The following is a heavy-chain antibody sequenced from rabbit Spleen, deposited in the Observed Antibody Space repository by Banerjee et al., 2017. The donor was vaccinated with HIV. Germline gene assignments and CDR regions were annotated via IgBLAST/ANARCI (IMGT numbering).Heavy chain of an antibody. V-gene: IGHV1S7*01. CDR3: ARDLYSSGWGALSYGMDL. D-gene: IGHD4-1*01. J-gene: IGHJ6*01. CDR2: IVPIFGVT. CDR1: GFDFNTYS. Sequence: QLEESGGDLVKPGASLTLTCTASGFDFNTYSMSWVRQAPGKGLEWIGYIVPIFGVTYYANWVNGRFTISSHNAQNTLYLQLNSLTAADTATYFCARDLYSSGWGALSYGMDLWGQGTLVTVS.